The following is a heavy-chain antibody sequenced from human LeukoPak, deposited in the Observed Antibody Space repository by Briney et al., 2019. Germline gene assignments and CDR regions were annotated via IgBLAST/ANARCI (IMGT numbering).Heavy chain of an antibody. CDR1: GFTFSSYS. CDR2: GSSTGRYI. V-gene: IGHV3-21*01. CDR3: ARQGDDY. J-gene: IGHJ4*01. Sequence: GGSLRLSCAASGFTFSSYSMNWVRQAPGKGLEWVSSGSSTGRYIYYADSVKGRFTISRDNAKNSLYLQMNSLRTEDTAVYYCARQGDDYWGHGTLVTVSS. D-gene: IGHD3-16*01.